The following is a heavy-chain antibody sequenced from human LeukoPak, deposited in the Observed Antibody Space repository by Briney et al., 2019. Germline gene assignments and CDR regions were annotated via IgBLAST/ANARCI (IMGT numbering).Heavy chain of an antibody. D-gene: IGHD6-6*01. CDR2: IYTSGST. Sequence: SETLSLTCTVSGGPISSGTYYWPWIRQPAGKGLEWIGRIYTSGSTDYNPSLKSRVTISLDMSKNQFSLKLSSVTAADTAVYYCARVEAARPHYFDCWGQGTLVTVSS. J-gene: IGHJ4*02. CDR1: GGPISSGTYY. CDR3: ARVEAARPHYFDC. V-gene: IGHV4-61*02.